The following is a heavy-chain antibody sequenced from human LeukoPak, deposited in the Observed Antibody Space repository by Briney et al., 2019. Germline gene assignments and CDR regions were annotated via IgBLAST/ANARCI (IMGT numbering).Heavy chain of an antibody. CDR1: GFTFSSYA. Sequence: GGSLRLSCAASGFTFSSYAMSWVRQAPGKGLEWVSGISTSDGSSSYADSVKGRFTISRDNPRNTLYMQMNSLRAEDTALYYCAIMHPYYDGSGYWVQWGQGTLVSVSS. CDR3: AIMHPYYDGSGYWVQ. CDR2: ISTSDGSS. D-gene: IGHD3-22*01. J-gene: IGHJ4*02. V-gene: IGHV3-23*01.